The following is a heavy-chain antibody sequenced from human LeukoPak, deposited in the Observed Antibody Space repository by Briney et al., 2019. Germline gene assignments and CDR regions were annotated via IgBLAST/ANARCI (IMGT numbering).Heavy chain of an antibody. Sequence: GASLKVSCRASGYTFTSYGISWVRQAPGQGLEWMGWISPYNGNTNYAQKLQGRVTMTTDTSTSTAYMELRSLRSDDTAVYYCAGDSSRGSSSRFDYWGQGTLVPVPS. V-gene: IGHV1-18*01. D-gene: IGHD6-6*01. CDR1: GYTFTSYG. CDR2: ISPYNGNT. J-gene: IGHJ4*02. CDR3: AGDSSRGSSSRFDY.